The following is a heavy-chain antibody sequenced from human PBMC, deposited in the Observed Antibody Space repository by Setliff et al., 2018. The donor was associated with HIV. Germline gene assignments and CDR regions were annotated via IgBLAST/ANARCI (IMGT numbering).Heavy chain of an antibody. V-gene: IGHV1-24*01. Sequence: GASVKVSCKVSGYTVTELSINWVRQAPGKGPEWMGGFDPEDNKIVYAQKFQGRVTTTEDTSTDTAYMELSSLRSEDTAVYYCARDGGPGSGWGDYSYYYSMDVWGKGTTVTVSS. CDR3: ARDGGPGSGWGDYSYYYSMDV. CDR1: GYTVTELS. D-gene: IGHD6-19*01. CDR2: FDPEDNKI. J-gene: IGHJ6*04.